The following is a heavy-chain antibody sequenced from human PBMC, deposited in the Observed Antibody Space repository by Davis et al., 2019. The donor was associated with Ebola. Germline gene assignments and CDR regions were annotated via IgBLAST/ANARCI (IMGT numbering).Heavy chain of an antibody. CDR3: ARNNRTLLWFGEFDY. CDR2: ISGSVGNT. D-gene: IGHD3-10*01. CDR1: GFTFSNYA. Sequence: GGSLRLSCAASGFTFSNYAMSWVRQAPGKGLEWVSGISGSVGNTYYADSVKGRFTISRDNSKNTLYLQMNSLRAEDTAVYYCARNNRTLLWFGEFDYWGQGTLVTVSS. J-gene: IGHJ4*02. V-gene: IGHV3-23*01.